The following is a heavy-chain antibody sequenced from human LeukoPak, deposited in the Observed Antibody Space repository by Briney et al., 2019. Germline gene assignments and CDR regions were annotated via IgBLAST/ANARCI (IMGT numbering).Heavy chain of an antibody. Sequence: PSETLSLTCAVYGGSFSGYYWSWIRQPPGKGLEWIGEINHSGSTNYNPSLKSRVTISVDTSKNQFSLKLSSVTAADTAVYYCARGLTPFSIYTWFAPGGKGPLVPVSS. CDR1: GGSFSGYY. CDR2: INHSGST. J-gene: IGHJ5*02. D-gene: IGHD3-3*02. V-gene: IGHV4-34*01. CDR3: ARGLTPFSIYTWFAP.